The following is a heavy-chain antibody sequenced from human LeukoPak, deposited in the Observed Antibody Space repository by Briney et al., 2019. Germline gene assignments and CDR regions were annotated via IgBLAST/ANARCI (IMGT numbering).Heavy chain of an antibody. D-gene: IGHD2-2*01. CDR3: AKTPRSTTVDY. Sequence: PGGSLRLSCAASGFTFSSYAMHWVRQAPGKGLEWVAVIWYDGSDKYYADSVKGRFTISRDNSKNTLYMQMNSLRAEDTAVYYCAKTPRSTTVDYWGQGTLVTVSS. CDR1: GFTFSSYA. V-gene: IGHV3-33*06. CDR2: IWYDGSDK. J-gene: IGHJ4*02.